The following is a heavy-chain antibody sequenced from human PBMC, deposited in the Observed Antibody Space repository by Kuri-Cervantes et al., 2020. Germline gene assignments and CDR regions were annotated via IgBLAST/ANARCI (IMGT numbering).Heavy chain of an antibody. CDR2: ISGSGGST. D-gene: IGHD7-27*01. CDR1: GFTFSDYY. Sequence: GESLKISCAASGFTFSDYYMSWIRQAPGKGLEWVSAISGSGGSTYYADSVKGRFTISRDNAKNSLSLQINSLRAEDTAVYYCARDEVNWGSRGAFDIWGQGTMVTVSS. V-gene: IGHV3-11*04. J-gene: IGHJ3*02. CDR3: ARDEVNWGSRGAFDI.